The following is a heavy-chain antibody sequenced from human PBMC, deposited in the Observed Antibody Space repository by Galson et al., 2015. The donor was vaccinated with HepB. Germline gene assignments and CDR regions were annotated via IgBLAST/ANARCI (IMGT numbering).Heavy chain of an antibody. Sequence: PALVKPTQTLTLTCTFSGFSLSTSGVGVGWIRQPPGKALEWLSLIYWDDDKRYSPSLKSRLTITKDTSKNQVVLTMTNMDPVDTATYYCAHTLIAAAGTGWFDPWGQGTLVTVSS. CDR3: AHTLIAAAGTGWFDP. CDR1: GFSLSTSGVG. CDR2: IYWDDDK. V-gene: IGHV2-5*02. D-gene: IGHD6-13*01. J-gene: IGHJ5*02.